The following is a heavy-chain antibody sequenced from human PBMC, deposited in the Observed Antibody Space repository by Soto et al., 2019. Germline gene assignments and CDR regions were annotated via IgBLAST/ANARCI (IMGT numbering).Heavy chain of an antibody. J-gene: IGHJ6*02. Sequence: SEPLSLPCGSFVDVFSDNHWYWIRQSPVRLLERGGEVNDSGATNYNPYLKSRVTMSIDTSKKELSLELTSVTAADTAVYYCAMQGVKITFGPQYEPFYYHKDVWGQGTTVTVSS. CDR3: AMQGVKITFGPQYEPFYYHKDV. V-gene: IGHV4-34*01. CDR1: VDVFSDNH. D-gene: IGHD3-16*01. CDR2: VNDSGAT.